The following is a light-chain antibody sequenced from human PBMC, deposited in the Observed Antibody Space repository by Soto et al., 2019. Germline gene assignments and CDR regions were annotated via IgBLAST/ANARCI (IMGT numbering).Light chain of an antibody. CDR2: GNT. J-gene: IGLJ1*01. CDR3: QSYDDSLSVHYV. CDR1: SSNIGSTYD. V-gene: IGLV1-40*01. Sequence: QSVLTQPPSVSGAPGQRVTISYTGSSSNIGSTYDVQWYQQLPGTAPKLLIHGNTNRPSGVPDRFSGSKSGTSASLAITGLQADDKADYYCQSYDDSLSVHYVFGTGTKVTVL.